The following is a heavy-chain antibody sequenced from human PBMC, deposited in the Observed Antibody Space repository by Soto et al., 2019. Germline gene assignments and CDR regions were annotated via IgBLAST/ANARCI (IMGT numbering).Heavy chain of an antibody. V-gene: IGHV3-15*07. D-gene: IGHD4-4*01. CDR1: GFTFSNAW. Sequence: GGSLRLSCAASGFTFSNAWRNWVRQAPGKGLEWVGRIKSKTDGGTTDYAATVKGRFTISRDDSKNTLYLQMNSLKTEDTAVYYCTTALPPTVNTLEVGGYWGQGTLVTVSS. CDR2: IKSKTDGGTT. CDR3: TTALPPTVNTLEVGGY. J-gene: IGHJ4*02.